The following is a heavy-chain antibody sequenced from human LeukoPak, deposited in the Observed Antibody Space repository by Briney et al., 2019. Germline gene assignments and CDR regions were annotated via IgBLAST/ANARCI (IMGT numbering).Heavy chain of an antibody. J-gene: IGHJ4*02. V-gene: IGHV3-23*01. CDR2: ISDNSDYT. Sequence: GGSLRLSCAASGFTFNIYTLTWVRQAPGKGLEWVSIISDNSDYTYYADSVKGRFTISRDNSKNTLYLQMNSLRAEDTAIYYCAKSRGIYDNSGWRTFDYWGQGTLVTVSS. CDR3: AKSRGIYDNSGWRTFDY. D-gene: IGHD6-19*01. CDR1: GFTFNIYT.